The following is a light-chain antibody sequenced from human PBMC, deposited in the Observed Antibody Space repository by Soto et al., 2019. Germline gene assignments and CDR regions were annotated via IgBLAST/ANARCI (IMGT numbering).Light chain of an antibody. Sequence: DIQMTQSPSTLSASVGDRVAITCRASQSISSWLAWYQQKPGKAPKFLIYKAPNLEVGVPSRFSGSGSGTEFPLPISTMPTDDFATYYCQKYNSHSLTLGGGAKGDTK. V-gene: IGKV1-5*03. CDR3: QKYNSHSLT. CDR1: QSISSW. CDR2: KAP. J-gene: IGKJ4*01.